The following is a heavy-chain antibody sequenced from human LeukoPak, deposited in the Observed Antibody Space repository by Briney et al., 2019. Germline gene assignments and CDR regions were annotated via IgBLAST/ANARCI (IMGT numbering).Heavy chain of an antibody. CDR2: IYYSGST. V-gene: IGHV4-59*01. Sequence: PSETLSLTCTVSGVAITGYYWSWIRQPPGKGLEWIGYIYYSGSTNYNPSLKSRVTMSVDTSKKQFSLKLSSVTAADTAVYYCARGRPPHDYGTLFDYWGQGTQVTVSS. D-gene: IGHD4-17*01. CDR3: ARGRPPHDYGTLFDY. CDR1: GVAITGYY. J-gene: IGHJ4*02.